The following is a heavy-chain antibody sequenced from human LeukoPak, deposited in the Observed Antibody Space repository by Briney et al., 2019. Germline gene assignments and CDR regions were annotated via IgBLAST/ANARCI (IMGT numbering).Heavy chain of an antibody. V-gene: IGHV4-34*01. J-gene: IGHJ4*02. CDR2: INHSGST. CDR3: ARKLVLFGY. Sequence: PETLSLTCAVYGGSFSGYYWSWIRQPPGKGLEWIGEINHSGSTNYNPSLKSRVTISVDTSKNQFSLKLSSVTAADTAVYYCARKLVLFGYWGQGTLVTVSS. CDR1: GGSFSGYY.